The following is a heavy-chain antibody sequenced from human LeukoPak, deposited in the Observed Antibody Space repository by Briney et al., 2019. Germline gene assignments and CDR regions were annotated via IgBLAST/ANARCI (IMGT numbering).Heavy chain of an antibody. Sequence: SGPALVKPTQTLTLTCTFSGFSLTTSAMRVSWIRQPPGKALEWLARIDWDDDKYYNTSLKTRLTISKDTSKNQVVLTMTNMDPVDTATYYCARMYSSGWYYFDYWGQGTLVTVSS. CDR3: ARMYSSGWYYFDY. J-gene: IGHJ4*02. CDR1: GFSLTTSAMR. D-gene: IGHD6-19*01. CDR2: IDWDDDK. V-gene: IGHV2-70*04.